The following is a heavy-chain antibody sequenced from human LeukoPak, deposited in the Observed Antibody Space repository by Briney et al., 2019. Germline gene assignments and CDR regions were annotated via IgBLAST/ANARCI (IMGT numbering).Heavy chain of an antibody. CDR1: GFTFSAYW. CDR3: ARDLELTYYDSSGHDY. D-gene: IGHD3-22*01. CDR2: INGDGSTT. V-gene: IGHV3-74*01. Sequence: GGSLRVSCAASGFTFSAYWMHWVRQVPGKGLLWVSRINGDGSTTNYAESVKGQFVISRDNAKNTVYLQMNSLRAEDTAVYYCARDLELTYYDSSGHDYWGQGTLVTVSS. J-gene: IGHJ4*02.